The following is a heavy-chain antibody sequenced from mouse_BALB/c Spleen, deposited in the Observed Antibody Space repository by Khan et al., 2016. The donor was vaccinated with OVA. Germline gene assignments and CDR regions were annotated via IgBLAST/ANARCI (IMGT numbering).Heavy chain of an antibody. V-gene: IGHV1S81*02. CDR1: GYTFTSYY. Sequence: QIQLVQSGAELVKPAASVRLSCKASGYTFTSYYLYWVKQRPGQGLEWIGDINPSSGGTNFNEKFKSKATLTVDKSSSTAYIQLNSLTSEDSAVYYCTSSGYGSFAYWGQGTLVTVSA. D-gene: IGHD2-2*01. CDR2: INPSSGGT. J-gene: IGHJ3*01. CDR3: TSSGYGSFAY.